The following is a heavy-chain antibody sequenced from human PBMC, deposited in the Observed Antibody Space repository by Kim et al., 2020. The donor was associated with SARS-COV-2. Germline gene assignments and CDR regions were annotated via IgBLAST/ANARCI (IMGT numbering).Heavy chain of an antibody. V-gene: IGHV4-39*02. CDR3: ARELAVAGSGGMDV. Sequence: NPSLKSRVTISVDTSKNQFSLKLSSVTAADTAVYYCARELAVAGSGGMDVWGQGTTVTVSS. J-gene: IGHJ6*02. D-gene: IGHD6-19*01.